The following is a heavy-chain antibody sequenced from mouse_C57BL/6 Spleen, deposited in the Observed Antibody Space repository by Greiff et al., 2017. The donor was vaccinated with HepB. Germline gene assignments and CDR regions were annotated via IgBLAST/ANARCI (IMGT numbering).Heavy chain of an antibody. D-gene: IGHD1-1*01. J-gene: IGHJ2*01. CDR3: ARGFYGSSYDYFDY. CDR1: GYTFTDYN. V-gene: IGHV1-18*01. CDR2: INPNNGGT. Sequence: DVKLQESGPELVKPGASVKIPCKASGYTFTDYNMDWVKQSHGKSLEWIGDINPNNGGTIYNQKFKGKATLTVDKSSSTAYMELRSLTSEDTAVYYCARGFYGSSYDYFDYWGQGTTLTVSS.